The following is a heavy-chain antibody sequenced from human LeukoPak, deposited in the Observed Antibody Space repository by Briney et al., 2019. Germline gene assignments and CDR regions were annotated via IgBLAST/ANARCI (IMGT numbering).Heavy chain of an antibody. D-gene: IGHD4-11*01. V-gene: IGHV3-7*03. CDR1: GFPFNAYW. J-gene: IGHJ4*02. CDR2: IRQDGDTK. Sequence: PGGSLRLSCAAYGFPFNAYWMTWVRQAPGKGLEWVANIRQDGDTKYYVDSVKGRFTISRDNAKKSLYLQMNSLRAEDTAVYYCVRKLDYSNGEYFDYWGQGTLVTVSS. CDR3: VRKLDYSNGEYFDY.